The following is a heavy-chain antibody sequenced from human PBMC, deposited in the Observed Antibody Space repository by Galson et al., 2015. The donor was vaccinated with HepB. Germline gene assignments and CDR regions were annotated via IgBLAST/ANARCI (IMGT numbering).Heavy chain of an antibody. CDR3: AGAWEYSNP. D-gene: IGHD4-11*01. CDR2: IHGDGTI. J-gene: IGHJ5*02. V-gene: IGHV3-53*01. Sequence: SLRLSCAASGFTVSRNHMNWVRQAPGKGLEWVSIIHGDGTIYYADSVKGRFTISRDNSKNTVYLQMNSLRAEDTAVYYCAGAWEYSNPWGQGSLVTVSS. CDR1: GFTVSRNH.